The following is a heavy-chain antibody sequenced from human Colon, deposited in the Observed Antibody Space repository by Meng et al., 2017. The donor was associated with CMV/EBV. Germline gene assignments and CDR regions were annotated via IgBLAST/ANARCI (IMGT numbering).Heavy chain of an antibody. CDR1: GFTYSRHG. CDR3: AKDLGPYGASEGFDN. D-gene: IGHD3-16*01. CDR2: IRYDGSNQ. V-gene: IGHV3-30*02. Sequence: GGSLRLSCAASGFTYSRHGMHWVRQAPGKGLEWVAYIRYDGSNQYYLDSVKGRFTISKDNSKNTLLLQMNNLRPEDSALYRCAKDLGPYGASEGFDNWGPGTLVTVSS. J-gene: IGHJ4*02.